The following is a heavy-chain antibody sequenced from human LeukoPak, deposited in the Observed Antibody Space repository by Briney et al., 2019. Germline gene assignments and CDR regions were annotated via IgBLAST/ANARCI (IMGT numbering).Heavy chain of an antibody. CDR2: ISSSGTTI. J-gene: IGHJ4*02. CDR3: ARELWFKRLDY. D-gene: IGHD3-10*01. Sequence: PGGSLRLSCAASGFDSSSYEMNWVRQSPGRGLEWVSFISSSGTTIHYADSVKGRFTVSRDNAKNSLFLQMNSLRAEDTAVYYCARELWFKRLDYWGQGTLVTVSS. V-gene: IGHV3-48*03. CDR1: GFDSSSYE.